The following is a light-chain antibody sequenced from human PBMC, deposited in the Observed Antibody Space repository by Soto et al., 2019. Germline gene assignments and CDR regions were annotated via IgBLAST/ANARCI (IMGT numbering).Light chain of an antibody. CDR1: QSVTTR. Sequence: IVMTHSPATLSVSPGEKATLSCRAIQSVTTRLAWYQHKPGQAPRLLISGVSNRATGTPDRFSGSGSGTDFTLTISSLEPEDFAVFYCHQYGISPPTFGPGTKVDIK. CDR3: HQYGISPPT. J-gene: IGKJ1*01. V-gene: IGKV3-20*01. CDR2: GVS.